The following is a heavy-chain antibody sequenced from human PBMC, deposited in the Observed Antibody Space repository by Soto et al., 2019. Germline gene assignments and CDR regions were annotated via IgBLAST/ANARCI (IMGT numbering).Heavy chain of an antibody. V-gene: IGHV5-51*07. CDR1: GHRFTSYG. CDR3: ARPEAAAGTFDY. J-gene: IGHJ4*02. D-gene: IGHD6-13*01. Sequence: XDSPKVSRKGWGHRFTSYGGGWVQQMPGKGLEWMGIIYPGDSDTRYSPSFQGQVTISADKSIRTAYLQWRRLKASDTAMYYCARPEAAAGTFDYCGQGTLVTVSS. CDR2: IYPGDSDT.